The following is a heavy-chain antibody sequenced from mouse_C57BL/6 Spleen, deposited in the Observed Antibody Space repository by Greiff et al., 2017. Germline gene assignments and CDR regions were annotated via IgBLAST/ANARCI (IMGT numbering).Heavy chain of an antibody. Sequence: QVQLQQSGPELVKPGASVKISCKASGYAFSSSWMNWVKQRPGKGLEWIGRIYPGDGTTNYNGKFKGKATLTADKSSSTAYMQLSSLTSEDSAVYFCASGITTLYYYAMDYWGQGTSVTVSS. D-gene: IGHD2-4*01. CDR1: GYAFSSSW. J-gene: IGHJ4*01. V-gene: IGHV1-82*01. CDR2: IYPGDGTT. CDR3: ASGITTLYYYAMDY.